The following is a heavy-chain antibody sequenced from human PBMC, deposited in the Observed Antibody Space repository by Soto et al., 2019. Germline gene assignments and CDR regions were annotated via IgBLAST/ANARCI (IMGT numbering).Heavy chain of an antibody. CDR2: IHYTGST. D-gene: IGHD1-1*01. Sequence: TSETLSLTCTVSGGSISSGGYYWNWIRQHPGKGLEWIGYIHYTGSTHYNASLKSRVTISADTSKNQFSLKLSSVTAADTAVYYCARHPLSQLELVPGGMDVWGQGTTVTVSS. V-gene: IGHV4-31*03. CDR3: ARHPLSQLELVPGGMDV. CDR1: GGSISSGGYY. J-gene: IGHJ6*02.